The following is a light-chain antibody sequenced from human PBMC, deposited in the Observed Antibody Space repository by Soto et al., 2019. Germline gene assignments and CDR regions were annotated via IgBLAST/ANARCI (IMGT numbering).Light chain of an antibody. Sequence: EIVLTQSPATLSLSPGERATLSCRASRTVGNFLAWYQQKPGQAPSLLIYDATHRATGIPARFSGSGSGTDFTLTISSLEPDDFATYYCQHYNSYSEAFGQGTKVELK. CDR1: RTVGNF. CDR3: QHYNSYSEA. CDR2: DAT. V-gene: IGKV3-11*01. J-gene: IGKJ1*01.